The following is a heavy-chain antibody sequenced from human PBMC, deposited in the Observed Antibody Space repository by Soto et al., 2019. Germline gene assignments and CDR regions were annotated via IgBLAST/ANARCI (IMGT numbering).Heavy chain of an antibody. V-gene: IGHV3-11*01. D-gene: IGHD3-22*01. Sequence: GGSLRLSCAAPGFTFSDYYMSWIRQAPGKGLEWVSYISSSGSTIYYADSVKGRFTISRDNAKNSLYLQMNSLRAEDTAVYYCAGRLTYYYDSSGYSRWGQGTLVTVSS. CDR3: AGRLTYYYDSSGYSR. CDR1: GFTFSDYY. CDR2: ISSSGSTI. J-gene: IGHJ4*02.